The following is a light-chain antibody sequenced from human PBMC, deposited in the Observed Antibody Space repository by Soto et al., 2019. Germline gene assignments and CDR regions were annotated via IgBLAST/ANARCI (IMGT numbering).Light chain of an antibody. Sequence: QSVLTQPASVSGSPGQSITISCTGTTSDIGHYNHVSWYQHHPGKAPKLMIYEVTNRPSGISKRFSGSKSGNTATLTISGLQAEDEADYYCNSYTSSSTLNVFGAGTKVTVL. V-gene: IGLV2-14*01. CDR3: NSYTSSSTLNV. CDR2: EVT. J-gene: IGLJ1*01. CDR1: TSDIGHYNH.